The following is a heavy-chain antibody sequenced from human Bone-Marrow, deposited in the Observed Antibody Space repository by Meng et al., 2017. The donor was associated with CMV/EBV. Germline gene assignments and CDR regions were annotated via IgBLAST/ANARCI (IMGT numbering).Heavy chain of an antibody. CDR3: ERGYIAARDNWFDP. CDR2: IYYSGST. V-gene: IGHV4-39*01. CDR1: GGSISSSSYY. Sequence: GSLRLSCTVSGGSISSSSYYWGWIRQPPGKGLEWIGSIYYSGSTYYNPSLKSRVTISVDTSKNQFSLKLSSVTAADTAVYYCERGYIAARDNWFDPWGQGTLVTVSS. J-gene: IGHJ5*02. D-gene: IGHD6-6*01.